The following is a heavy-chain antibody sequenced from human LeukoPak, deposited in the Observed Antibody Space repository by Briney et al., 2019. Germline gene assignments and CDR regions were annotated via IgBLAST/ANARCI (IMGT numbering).Heavy chain of an antibody. D-gene: IGHD6-13*01. V-gene: IGHV1-18*01. CDR1: GYVFTSYG. CDR2: ISGYNGNT. CDR3: ARAFSSYQQVGDY. J-gene: IGHJ4*02. Sequence: ASVKVSCKASGYVFTSYGIIWVRQAPGQGLEWMGWISGYNGNTNYAQNLQGRVTMTTDTSTSTAYMELRSLRSDDTAVYYCARAFSSYQQVGDYWGQGTLVTVSP.